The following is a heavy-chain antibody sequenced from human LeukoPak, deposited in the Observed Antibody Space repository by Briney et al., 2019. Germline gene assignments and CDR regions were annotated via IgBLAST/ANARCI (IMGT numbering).Heavy chain of an antibody. CDR1: GGSISSCY. V-gene: IGHV4-4*07. Sequence: SETLSLTCTVSGGSISSCYWSWIRQPAGKGLEWIGRIYTSGSTNYNPSLKSRVTMSVDTSKNQFSLKLSSVTAADTAVYYCARDYNWNALTYYYYMDVWGKGTTVTVSS. D-gene: IGHD1-20*01. CDR3: ARDYNWNALTYYYYMDV. CDR2: IYTSGST. J-gene: IGHJ6*03.